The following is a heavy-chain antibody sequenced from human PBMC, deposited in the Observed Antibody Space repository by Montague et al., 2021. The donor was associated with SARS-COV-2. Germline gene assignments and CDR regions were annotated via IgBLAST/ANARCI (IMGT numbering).Heavy chain of an antibody. V-gene: IGHV4-59*01. CDR3: AGMSMHYVDTSNSRRGGLDV. J-gene: IGHJ6*02. CDR1: GDSIRTNY. D-gene: IGHD3-16*01. CDR2: VDNSDGT. Sequence: SETLSLTCSVSGDSIRTNYWSWIRQPPGKGLEWIGYVDNSDGTNYSPSLRSRVTISIDTSKKQFSLRLNSVTAADTAVYYCAGMSMHYVDTSNSRRGGLDVWGQGTTVIVSS.